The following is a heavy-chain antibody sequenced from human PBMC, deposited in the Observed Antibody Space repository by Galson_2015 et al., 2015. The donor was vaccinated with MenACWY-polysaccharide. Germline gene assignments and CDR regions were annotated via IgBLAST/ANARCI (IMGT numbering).Heavy chain of an antibody. J-gene: IGHJ4*02. D-gene: IGHD3-9*01. CDR1: GGSVNTGDSY. V-gene: IGHV4-61*09. CDR2: IYPSGNT. Sequence: TLSLTCTVSGGSVNTGDSYWCWIRQPAGKELEWIGQIYPSGNTNYNPSLRSRVTISLDTSRNQFSLELNSVTAADTAVYYCARLVSLTGYPDYWGQGTLVTVSS. CDR3: ARLVSLTGYPDY.